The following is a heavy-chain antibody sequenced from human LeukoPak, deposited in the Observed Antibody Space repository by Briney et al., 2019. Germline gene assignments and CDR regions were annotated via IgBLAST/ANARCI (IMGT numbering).Heavy chain of an antibody. D-gene: IGHD3-22*01. CDR1: GGSISSGSYY. V-gene: IGHV4-61*02. CDR3: ARVADYYESSGYYDY. Sequence: SQTLSLTCTVSGGSISSGSYYWSWIRQPAGKGLEWIGRIYTSGSTNYNPSLKSRVTISVDTSKNQFSLKLSSVTAADTAVYYCARVADYYESSGYYDYWGQGTLVTVSS. J-gene: IGHJ4*02. CDR2: IYTSGST.